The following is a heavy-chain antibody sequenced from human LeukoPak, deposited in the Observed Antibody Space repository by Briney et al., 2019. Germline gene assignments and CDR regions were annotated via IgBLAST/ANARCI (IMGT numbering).Heavy chain of an antibody. V-gene: IGHV3-15*07. Sequence: GSLRLSCAASGFTFTNAWMNWVRQAPGKGLEWVGRIKSKTVGGTIDYAAPVKGRFTISRDDSKNTLYLQMDCLKAEDTAVYYCTTDYCKSTTCYLNYWGQGTLVTVSS. CDR1: GFTFTNAW. D-gene: IGHD2-2*01. J-gene: IGHJ4*02. CDR2: IKSKTVGGTI. CDR3: TTDYCKSTTCYLNY.